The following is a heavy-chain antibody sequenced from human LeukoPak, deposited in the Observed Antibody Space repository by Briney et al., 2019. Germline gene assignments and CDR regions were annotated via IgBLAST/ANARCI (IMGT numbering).Heavy chain of an antibody. CDR3: ARENFYGMDV. J-gene: IGHJ6*02. CDR2: ISPTSGYI. Sequence: GGSLRLSCAASGFXFSSYATIWVRQAPGKGLEWVSSISPTSGYIYYADSVKGRFTISRDNAENSLYLLMNSLRGEDTAVYYCARENFYGMDVWGQGTTVTVSS. CDR1: GFXFSSYA. V-gene: IGHV3-21*01.